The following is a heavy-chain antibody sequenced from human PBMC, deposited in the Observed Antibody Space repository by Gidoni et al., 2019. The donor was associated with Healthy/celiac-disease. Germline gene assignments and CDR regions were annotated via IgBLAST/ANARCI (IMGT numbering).Heavy chain of an antibody. CDR1: GFTFDDYA. Sequence: EVQLVESGGGLVQPGRSLRLSCAASGFTFDDYAMHWVRQAPGKGLEWVSGISWKSGSIGYADSGKGRFTISRDNAKNSLYLQMNSLRAEDTALYYCAKGTQGVTTPPFDYWGQGTLVTVSS. CDR2: ISWKSGSI. V-gene: IGHV3-9*01. CDR3: AKGTQGVTTPPFDY. J-gene: IGHJ4*02. D-gene: IGHD4-17*01.